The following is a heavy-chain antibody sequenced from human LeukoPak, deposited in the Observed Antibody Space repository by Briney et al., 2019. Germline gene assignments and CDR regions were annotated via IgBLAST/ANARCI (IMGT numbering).Heavy chain of an antibody. J-gene: IGHJ4*02. Sequence: PSETLSLTCTVSGGSISNYYWSWIRQPPGKGLEWIGDIYSSGSTNYNPSLKRRDTISVDPSKNQCSLQLSSVPAADTAVYYCAREGSTNILDYWGQGTLVTVSS. CDR2: IYSSGST. V-gene: IGHV4-59*01. CDR1: GGSISNYY. D-gene: IGHD2-2*01. CDR3: AREGSTNILDY.